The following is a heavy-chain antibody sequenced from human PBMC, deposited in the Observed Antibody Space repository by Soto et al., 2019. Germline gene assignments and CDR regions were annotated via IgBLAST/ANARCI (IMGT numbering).Heavy chain of an antibody. V-gene: IGHV3-66*01. Sequence: EVQLVESGGDLVQPGGSLRLSCAASGFTVSSNYMSWVRQAPGKGLEGISIIYSAGNTYYADSVKGRFTISRDNSKNTLYLKMNSLGAEDTAVYYCARDFVVGGPTINYYYGMDVWGQGTTVTVSS. J-gene: IGHJ6*02. CDR2: IYSAGNT. CDR1: GFTVSSNY. D-gene: IGHD1-26*01. CDR3: ARDFVVGGPTINYYYGMDV.